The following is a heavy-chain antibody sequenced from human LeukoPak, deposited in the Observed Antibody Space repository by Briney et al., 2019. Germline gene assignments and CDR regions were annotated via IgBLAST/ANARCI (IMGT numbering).Heavy chain of an antibody. CDR3: ARDNSVEETAWWFDP. D-gene: IGHD2-21*02. CDR2: INPNGGST. Sequence: ASVKVSCKASGYTFTGYYMHWVRQAPGQGLEWMGIINPNGGSTSYAQKFQGRVTMTRDMSTSTDYMELSSLRSEDTAVYYCARDNSVEETAWWFDPWGQGTLVTVSS. V-gene: IGHV1-46*01. CDR1: GYTFTGYY. J-gene: IGHJ5*02.